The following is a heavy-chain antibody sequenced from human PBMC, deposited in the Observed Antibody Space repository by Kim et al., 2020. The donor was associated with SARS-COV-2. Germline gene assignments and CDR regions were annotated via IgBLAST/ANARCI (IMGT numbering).Heavy chain of an antibody. V-gene: IGHV3-23*01. CDR1: GFTFSDYA. Sequence: GGSLRLSCAASGFTFSDYAMSWVRQAPGKGLEWVSIISGSGGSTQYADSVKGRFTISRDNSKNTLYLQMNSLKADDSAVYYCAKDPGRALAGPGWVGYWG. CDR2: ISGSGGST. D-gene: IGHD6-19*01. J-gene: IGHJ4*01. CDR3: AKDPGRALAGPGWVGY.